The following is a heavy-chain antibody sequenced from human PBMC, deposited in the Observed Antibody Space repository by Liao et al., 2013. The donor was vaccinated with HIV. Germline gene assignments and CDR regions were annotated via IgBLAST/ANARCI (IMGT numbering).Heavy chain of an antibody. CDR2: IYYSGTT. Sequence: QVQLQESGPGLVKPSQTLSLTCTVSGDSISSDNYYWSWIRQSPGKGLEWIGYIYYSGTTYYNPSLRSRVSISIDTSHNQFSLKLTAATAADTAMYYCARVATEWNDYDDYDRFDFWGRGNPGHRLL. CDR3: ARVATEWNDYDDYDRFDF. J-gene: IGHJ4*02. V-gene: IGHV4-30-4*08. CDR1: GDSISSDNYY. D-gene: IGHD3-16*01.